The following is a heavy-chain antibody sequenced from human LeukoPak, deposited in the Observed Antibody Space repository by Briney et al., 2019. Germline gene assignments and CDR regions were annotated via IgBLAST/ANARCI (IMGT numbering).Heavy chain of an antibody. J-gene: IGHJ4*02. D-gene: IGHD1-26*01. Sequence: GGSLRLSCAASGFTFSSYAMSWVRQAPGKGLEWVSAISGSGGSTYYADSVKGRFTISRDNSKNTLYLQMNSLRAEDTAVYYCAKALYSGSYFDCLDYWGQGTLVTVSS. CDR1: GFTFSSYA. CDR3: AKALYSGSYFDCLDY. CDR2: ISGSGGST. V-gene: IGHV3-23*01.